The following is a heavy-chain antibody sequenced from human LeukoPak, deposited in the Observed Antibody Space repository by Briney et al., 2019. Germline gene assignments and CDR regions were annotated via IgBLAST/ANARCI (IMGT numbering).Heavy chain of an antibody. CDR2: IIPIFGTA. V-gene: IGHV1-69*05. CDR1: GGTFNSDV. Sequence: ASVKVSCKASGGTFNSDVFNWVRQAPGQGLEWMGGIIPIFGTANYAQKFQGRVTITTDESTSTAYMELSSLRSEDTAVYYCARDSSGWYGGQGYWGQGTLVTVSS. CDR3: ARDSSGWYGGQGY. J-gene: IGHJ4*02. D-gene: IGHD6-19*01.